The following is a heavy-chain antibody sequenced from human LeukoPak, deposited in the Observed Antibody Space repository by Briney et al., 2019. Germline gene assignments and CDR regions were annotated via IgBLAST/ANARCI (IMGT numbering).Heavy chain of an antibody. V-gene: IGHV4-39*01. D-gene: IGHD3-10*01. CDR2: IYYSGST. Sequence: SETLSLTCTVSGGSISSSSYYWGWLRQPPGTGLEWIGSIYYSGSTYYNPSLKSRVTISVDTSKNQFSLKLSSVTAADTAVYYCARRQEWFGELLNFDYWGQGTLVTVSS. CDR3: ARRQEWFGELLNFDY. J-gene: IGHJ4*02. CDR1: GGSISSSSYY.